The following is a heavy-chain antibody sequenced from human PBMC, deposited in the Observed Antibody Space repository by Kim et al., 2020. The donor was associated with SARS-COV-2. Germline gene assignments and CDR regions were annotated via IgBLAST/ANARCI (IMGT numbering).Heavy chain of an antibody. Sequence: GGSLRLSCAASGFTFSNAWMSWVRQAPGKGLEWVGRIKSKTDGGTTDYAAPVKGRFTISRDDSKNTLYLQMNSLKTEDTAVYYCTTDLTQLPKLRFLEWPTYYYYGMDVWGQGTTVTVSS. D-gene: IGHD3-3*01. J-gene: IGHJ6*02. V-gene: IGHV3-15*01. CDR3: TTDLTQLPKLRFLEWPTYYYYGMDV. CDR2: IKSKTDGGTT. CDR1: GFTFSNAW.